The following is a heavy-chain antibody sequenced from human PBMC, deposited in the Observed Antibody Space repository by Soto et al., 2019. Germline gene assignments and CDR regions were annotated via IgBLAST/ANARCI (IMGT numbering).Heavy chain of an antibody. Sequence: SETLSLTCTVSGGSISSSSYYWGWIRQPLGKGLEWIGSIYYSGSTYYNPSLKSRVTISVDTSKNQFSLKLSSVTAADTAVYYCARRAYYDSSGQIDYWGQGTLVTVSS. V-gene: IGHV4-39*01. CDR3: ARRAYYDSSGQIDY. CDR1: GGSISSSSYY. CDR2: IYYSGST. J-gene: IGHJ4*02. D-gene: IGHD3-22*01.